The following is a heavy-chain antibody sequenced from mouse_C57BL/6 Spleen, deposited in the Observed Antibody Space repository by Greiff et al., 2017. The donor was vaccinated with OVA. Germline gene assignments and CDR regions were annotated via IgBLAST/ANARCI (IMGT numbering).Heavy chain of an antibody. CDR1: GYTFTSYW. J-gene: IGHJ2*01. CDR3: ARSVGYYYGSSYLDY. Sequence: VQLQQPGAELVRPGSSVKLSCKASGYTFTSYWMHWVKQRPIQGLEWIGNIDPSDSETHYNQKFKDKATLTVDKSSSTAYMQLSSLTSEDSAVYYCARSVGYYYGSSYLDYWGQGTTLTVSS. V-gene: IGHV1-52*01. D-gene: IGHD1-1*01. CDR2: IDPSDSET.